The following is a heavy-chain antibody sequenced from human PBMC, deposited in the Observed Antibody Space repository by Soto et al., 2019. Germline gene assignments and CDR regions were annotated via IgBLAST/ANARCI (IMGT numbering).Heavy chain of an antibody. J-gene: IGHJ6*02. Sequence: QVQLVESGGGVVQPGRSLRLSCAASGFTFSSYGMHWVRQAPGKGLEWVAVIWYDGSNKYYADSVKGRFTISRDNSMNQLYLQMNGLRAEDTAVYYCARAGLGMVYYYYGMDVWGQGTTVTVSS. CDR2: IWYDGSNK. CDR3: ARAGLGMVYYYYGMDV. D-gene: IGHD7-27*01. CDR1: GFTFSSYG. V-gene: IGHV3-33*01.